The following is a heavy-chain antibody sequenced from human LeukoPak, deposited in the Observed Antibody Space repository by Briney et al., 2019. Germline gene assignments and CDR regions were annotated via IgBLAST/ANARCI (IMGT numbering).Heavy chain of an antibody. J-gene: IGHJ6*03. CDR3: ARLRIAMVRGVTDTIYYYYYMDV. CDR1: GGSISSYY. CDR2: IYYSGST. D-gene: IGHD3-10*01. V-gene: IGHV4-59*08. Sequence: SETLSLTCTVSGGSISSYYWSWIRQPPGKGLEWIGYIYYSGSTNYNPSLKSRVTISVDTSKNQFSLKLSSVTAADTAVYYCARLRIAMVRGVTDTIYYYYYMDVWGKGTTVTISS.